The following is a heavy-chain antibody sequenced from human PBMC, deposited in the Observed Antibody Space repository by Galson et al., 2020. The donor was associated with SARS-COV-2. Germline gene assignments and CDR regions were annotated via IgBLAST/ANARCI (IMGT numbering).Heavy chain of an antibody. Sequence: GGSLRLSCAASGFTFSMYVMSWVRQAPGKGLEWVSSISGSGRNTYYAGSVQGRFTISRDNFKSTLYLQMSSLRVEDTATYYCEKDVGGTYVLISADRKSDENWMDPWGQGTLVTVSS. CDR1: GFTFSMYV. D-gene: IGHD3-16*01. V-gene: IGHV3-23*01. CDR2: ISGSGRNT. CDR3: EKDVGGTYVLISADRKSDENWMDP. J-gene: IGHJ5*02.